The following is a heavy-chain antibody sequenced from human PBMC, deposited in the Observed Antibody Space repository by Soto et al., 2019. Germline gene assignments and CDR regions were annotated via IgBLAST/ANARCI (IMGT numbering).Heavy chain of an antibody. CDR1: GYTFTIYA. V-gene: IGHV1-3*01. CDR3: ARDQPGYSYGYGLGY. D-gene: IGHD5-18*01. CDR2: INAGNGNT. J-gene: IGHJ4*02. Sequence: ASVKVSCKASGYTFTIYAMHWVRQAPGQRLEWMGWINAGNGNTKYSQKFQGRVTITRDTSASTAYMELNSLRAEDTSVYYCARDQPGYSYGYGLGYWGQGTLVTVSS.